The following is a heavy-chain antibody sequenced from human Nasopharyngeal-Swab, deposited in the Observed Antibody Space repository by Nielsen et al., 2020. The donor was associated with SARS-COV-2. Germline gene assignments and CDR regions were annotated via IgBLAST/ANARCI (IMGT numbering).Heavy chain of an antibody. CDR1: GAPISSGGYY. CDR2: IYYSGST. D-gene: IGHD3-22*01. V-gene: IGHV4-31*03. J-gene: IGHJ3*02. CDR3: ARATITTIVVVDAFDI. Sequence: SKPLSLTAPFFGAPISSGGYYWSWIRQHPGKGLEWIGYIYYSGSTYYNPSLKSRVTISVDTSKNQFSLKLSSVTAADTAVYYCARATITTIVVVDAFDIWGQGTMVTVSS.